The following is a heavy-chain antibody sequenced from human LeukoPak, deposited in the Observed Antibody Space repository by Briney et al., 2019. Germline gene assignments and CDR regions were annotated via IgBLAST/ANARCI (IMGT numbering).Heavy chain of an antibody. D-gene: IGHD2-2*01. J-gene: IGHJ4*02. CDR1: GLTFSDAW. Sequence: GGSLRLSCVLSGLTFSDAWMNWVRQAPGKGLEWVGRIKSKTNGGTTEYAAPVKGRVDISSDDSRNTLYLQMNSLKTEDAAVYYCATGGIVVVPTAPWAGLDYWGQGTLVTFFS. CDR2: IKSKTNGGTT. V-gene: IGHV3-15*01. CDR3: ATGGIVVVPTAPWAGLDY.